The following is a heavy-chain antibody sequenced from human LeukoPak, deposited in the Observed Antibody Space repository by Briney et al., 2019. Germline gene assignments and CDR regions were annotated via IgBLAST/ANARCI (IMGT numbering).Heavy chain of an antibody. D-gene: IGHD3-10*01. Sequence: SETLSLTCTVSSASIISGTYHWGWIRQPPGKGLEWIGNIYYTGTTYYSPSLRSRLSISIDRSKNQFSLNLSSVTATDTAAYYCVRYGSGSGMDVWGQGTAVAVSS. CDR2: IYYTGTT. CDR1: SASIISGTYH. CDR3: VRYGSGSGMDV. J-gene: IGHJ6*02. V-gene: IGHV4-39*01.